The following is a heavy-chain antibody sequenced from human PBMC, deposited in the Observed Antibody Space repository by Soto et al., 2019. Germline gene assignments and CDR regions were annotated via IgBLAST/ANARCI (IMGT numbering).Heavy chain of an antibody. V-gene: IGHV1-3*01. CDR3: AICSSTSCYLGAFDI. CDR2: INAGNGNT. CDR1: GYTFTSYA. D-gene: IGHD2-2*01. Sequence: ASVKVSCKASGYTFTSYAMHWVRQAPGQRLEWMGWINAGNGNTKYSQKFQGRVTITRDTSASTAYMELSSLRSEDTAVYYCAICSSTSCYLGAFDIWGQGTMVTV. J-gene: IGHJ3*02.